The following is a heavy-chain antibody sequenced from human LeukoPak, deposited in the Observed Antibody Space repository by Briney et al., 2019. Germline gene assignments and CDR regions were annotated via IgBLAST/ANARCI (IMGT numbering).Heavy chain of an antibody. CDR3: ARVDDSGYYSDY. J-gene: IGHJ4*02. D-gene: IGHD3-22*01. Sequence: YAQKFQGRVTMARDTSISTAYMELSRVRSGDTAIYYCARVDDSGYYSDYWGQGTLVTVSP. V-gene: IGHV1-2*02.